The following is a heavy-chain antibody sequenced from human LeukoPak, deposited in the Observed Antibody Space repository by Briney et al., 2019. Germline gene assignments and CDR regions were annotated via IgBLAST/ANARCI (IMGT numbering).Heavy chain of an antibody. CDR2: IKQDGNEK. CDR1: GFIFSDYY. V-gene: IGHV3-7*01. CDR3: AKDRWEYSSSIDY. J-gene: IGHJ4*02. Sequence: GGSLRLSCAASGFIFSDYYMSWIRQAPGKGLEWVANIKQDGNEKYYVDSVKGRFTISRDNSKNTLYLQMNSLRAADTAVYYCAKDRWEYSSSIDYWGQGTLVTVSS. D-gene: IGHD6-6*01.